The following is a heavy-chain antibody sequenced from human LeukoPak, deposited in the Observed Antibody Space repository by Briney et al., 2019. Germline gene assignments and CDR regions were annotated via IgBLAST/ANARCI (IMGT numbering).Heavy chain of an antibody. J-gene: IGHJ4*02. CDR3: AFLVVSGTVDGTN. CDR1: GFTFSRFG. Sequence: GGSLRLSCPVSGFTFSRFGMSWIRKAPGKGLEWVSTISDSGGRTYHADAVKGRFTISRDNSKNTLFLQMNSLRAEDTAVYYCAFLVVSGTVDGTNWGQGTLVTVSS. CDR2: ISDSGGRT. V-gene: IGHV3-23*01. D-gene: IGHD6-19*01.